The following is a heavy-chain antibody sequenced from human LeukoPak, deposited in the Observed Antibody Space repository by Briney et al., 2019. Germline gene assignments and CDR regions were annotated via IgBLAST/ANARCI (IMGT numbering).Heavy chain of an antibody. CDR1: GYTFTSYA. V-gene: IGHV7-4-1*02. CDR2: INTNTGNP. J-gene: IGHJ4*02. Sequence: ASVKVSCKASGYTFTSYAMYWVRQAPGQGLEWMGWINTNTGNPTHAQGFTGRFVFSLDTSVSTAYLQISSLKAEDTAVYYCAREGIMVRRALPYYFDYWGQGTLVTVSS. D-gene: IGHD3-10*01. CDR3: AREGIMVRRALPYYFDY.